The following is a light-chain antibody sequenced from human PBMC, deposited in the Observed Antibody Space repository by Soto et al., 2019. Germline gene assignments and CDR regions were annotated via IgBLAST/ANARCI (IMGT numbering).Light chain of an antibody. V-gene: IGLV2-8*01. Sequence: QSALTQPPSASGSPGQSVTISCTGTSSDVGDYNYVSWYQQHPGKAPKLMIYEVSKRPSGVPDRFSGSKSGNTASLTVSGLQAEVEADYYCSSYAGSNNWVFGGGTKVTVL. J-gene: IGLJ3*02. CDR2: EVS. CDR1: SSDVGDYNY. CDR3: SSYAGSNNWV.